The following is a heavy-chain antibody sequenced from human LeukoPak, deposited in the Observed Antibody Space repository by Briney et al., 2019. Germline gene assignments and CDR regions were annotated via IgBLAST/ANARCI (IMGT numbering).Heavy chain of an antibody. J-gene: IGHJ4*02. CDR2: IKLDGSAK. Sequence: GGSLRLSCAASGFTFSSYGMHWVRQAPGKGLEWVANIKLDGSAKNYVDSVKGRFTISRDNAKNSVFLQMNSLRAEDTAVYYCAREGITAACDYWGLGTLVTVSS. V-gene: IGHV3-7*03. CDR3: AREGITAACDY. CDR1: GFTFSSYG. D-gene: IGHD6-13*01.